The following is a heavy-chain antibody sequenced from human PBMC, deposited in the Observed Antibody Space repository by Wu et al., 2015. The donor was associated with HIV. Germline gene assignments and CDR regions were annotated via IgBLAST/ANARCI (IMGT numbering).Heavy chain of an antibody. CDR2: INPSAGST. Sequence: QVQLVQSRAEVKKPGASVKVSCKASGYTFNSYFIHWVRQAPGQGLEWMGIINPSAGSTSYAQKFQGRVTMTRDTSTSTVYMELSSLRSDDTAVYFCARTILYSGSYFDYWGQGTLVTVSS. CDR3: ARTILYSGSYFDY. CDR1: GYTFNSYF. D-gene: IGHD1-26*01. V-gene: IGHV1-46*02. J-gene: IGHJ4*02.